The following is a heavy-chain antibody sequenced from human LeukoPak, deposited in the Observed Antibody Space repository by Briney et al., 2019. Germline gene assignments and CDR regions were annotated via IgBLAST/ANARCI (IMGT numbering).Heavy chain of an antibody. V-gene: IGHV3-23*01. J-gene: IGHJ4*02. CDR3: AKRVTATSTGYYFDY. CDR1: GFTFSSYS. D-gene: IGHD1-20*01. CDR2: IGGNFKT. Sequence: GGSLRLSCAASGFTFSSYSMSWVRQAPGKGLEWVSTIGGNFKTYYADSEKGRFSISRDNSKNTLYLQMNTLTAEDTAVYYCAKRVTATSTGYYFDYWGQGALVTVSS.